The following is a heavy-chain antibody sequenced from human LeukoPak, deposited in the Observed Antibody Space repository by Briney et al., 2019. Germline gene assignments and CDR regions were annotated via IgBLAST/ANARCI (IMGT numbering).Heavy chain of an antibody. Sequence: GASVKVSCRASGYTFTGYYMHWVRQAPGQGLEWMGWIDPNSGGTNYAQKFLGRVTMTRDTSITTAYMELSRLRSDDTAVCYCARGGSGWFDAFDIWGQGTMVTVSS. V-gene: IGHV1-2*02. CDR2: IDPNSGGT. CDR3: ARGGSGWFDAFDI. J-gene: IGHJ3*02. D-gene: IGHD6-19*01. CDR1: GYTFTGYY.